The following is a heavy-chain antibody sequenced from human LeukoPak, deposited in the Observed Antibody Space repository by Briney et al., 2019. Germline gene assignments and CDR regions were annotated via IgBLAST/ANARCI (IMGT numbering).Heavy chain of an antibody. CDR1: GYSISSGYY. D-gene: IGHD6-19*01. Sequence: PSETLSLTCTVSGYSISSGYYWGWIRQPPGKGLEWIGSIYHSGSTYYNPSLKSRVTISVDTSKNQFSLKLSSVTAADTAVYYCARDRTKQWLVAVIRGVLHTQFDYWGQGTLVTVSS. CDR2: IYHSGST. CDR3: ARDRTKQWLVAVIRGVLHTQFDY. J-gene: IGHJ4*02. V-gene: IGHV4-38-2*02.